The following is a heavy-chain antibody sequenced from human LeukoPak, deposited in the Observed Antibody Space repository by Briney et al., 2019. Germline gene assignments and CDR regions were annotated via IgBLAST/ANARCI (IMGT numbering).Heavy chain of an antibody. CDR3: ARHLRRGGYYFDY. J-gene: IGHJ4*02. Sequence: GESLKISCTGPGYSFTSYWIGWVRQMPGKGLEWMGIIYPGDSDTRYSPSFQGQVTISADKSLSTAYLQWSGLKASDTAMYYCARHLRRGGYYFDYWGQGALVTVSS. CDR1: GYSFTSYW. CDR2: IYPGDSDT. V-gene: IGHV5-51*01. D-gene: IGHD6-13*01.